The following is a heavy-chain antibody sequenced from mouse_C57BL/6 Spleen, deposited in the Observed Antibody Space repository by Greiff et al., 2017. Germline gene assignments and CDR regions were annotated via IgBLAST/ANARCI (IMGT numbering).Heavy chain of an antibody. J-gene: IGHJ3*01. CDR1: GYTFTSYG. D-gene: IGHD2-4*01. CDR3: ASCDYDVGTWFAY. CDR2: IYPRSGNT. V-gene: IGHV1-81*01. Sequence: QVQLQQSGAELARPGASVKLSCKASGYTFTSYGISWVKQRTGQGLEWIGEIYPRSGNTYYNEKFKGKATLTADKSSSTAYMGLRSLTSEDSAVYCWASCDYDVGTWFAYWGQGTLVTVSA.